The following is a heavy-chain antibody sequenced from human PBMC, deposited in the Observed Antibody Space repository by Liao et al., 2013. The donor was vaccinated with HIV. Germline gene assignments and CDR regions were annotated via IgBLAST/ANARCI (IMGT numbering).Heavy chain of an antibody. D-gene: IGHD1-26*01. J-gene: IGHJ4*02. Sequence: QVQLLESGPGLVKPSQTLSLTCSVSGGSIRSGTYYWSWIRQPAGKGLEWIGRLITTELTEYNPSLKSRVTISVDTSKNKFSLKLNSVTAADTAVYYCAKEHRGSYSFDYWGQGTQVTVSS. CDR2: LITTELT. CDR1: GGSIRSGTYY. V-gene: IGHV4-61*02. CDR3: AKEHRGSYSFDY.